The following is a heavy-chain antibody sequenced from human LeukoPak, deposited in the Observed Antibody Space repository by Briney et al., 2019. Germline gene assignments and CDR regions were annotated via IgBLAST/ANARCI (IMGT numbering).Heavy chain of an antibody. CDR2: INPSGGSA. CDR1: GYTFTSYY. CDR3: ARDLGVGDSDY. J-gene: IGHJ4*02. Sequence: ASVKVSYKASGYTFTSYYMHWVRQAPGQGLEWMGIINPSGGSASYAQKFQGRVTMTRDTSTSTVYMELSSLRSEDTAVYYCARDLGVGDSDYWGQGTLVTVSS. V-gene: IGHV1-46*01. D-gene: IGHD1-26*01.